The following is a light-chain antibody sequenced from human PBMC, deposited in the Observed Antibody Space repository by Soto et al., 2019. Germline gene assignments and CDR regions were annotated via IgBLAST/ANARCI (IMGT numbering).Light chain of an antibody. CDR1: QSVSRR. CDR2: GAS. J-gene: IGKJ1*01. Sequence: EVVLTQSPGTLSLSPGGRATLSCRASQSVSRRLAWYQQRPGQSPRLLISGASMRASGVPVRFIGSGSGTDFTLTISRLEPEDFAMYYCQRYDSLRTFGQGTKVDIK. CDR3: QRYDSLRT. V-gene: IGKV3-20*01.